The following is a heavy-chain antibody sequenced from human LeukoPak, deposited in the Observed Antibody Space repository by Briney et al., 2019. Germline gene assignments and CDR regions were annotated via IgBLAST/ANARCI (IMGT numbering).Heavy chain of an antibody. J-gene: IGHJ6*03. D-gene: IGHD3-10*01. Sequence: GGSLRLSCAASGFSVSMKYMTWVRQAPGKGQEWVSVIFSGGTTYYADSVKGRFTVSRDNSKNMMYLQMNSLRAEDAAVYYCARFSGPGMQLYYYYMDVWGTGTTVTVSS. CDR1: GFSVSMKY. CDR2: IFSGGTT. CDR3: ARFSGPGMQLYYYYMDV. V-gene: IGHV3-53*01.